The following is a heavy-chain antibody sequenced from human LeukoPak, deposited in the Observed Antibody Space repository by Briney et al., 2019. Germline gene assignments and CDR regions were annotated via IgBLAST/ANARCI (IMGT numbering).Heavy chain of an antibody. D-gene: IGHD2-15*01. CDR3: ARGAVVAATEEY. J-gene: IGHJ4*02. CDR1: GFTFSSYS. Sequence: PGGSLRLSCAASGFTFSSYSMNWVRQAPGKGLEWVSSISSSSSYIYYADSVKGRFTISRDNSKNTLYLQMNSLRAEDTAVYYCARGAVVAATEEYWGQGTLVTVSS. V-gene: IGHV3-21*01. CDR2: ISSSSSYI.